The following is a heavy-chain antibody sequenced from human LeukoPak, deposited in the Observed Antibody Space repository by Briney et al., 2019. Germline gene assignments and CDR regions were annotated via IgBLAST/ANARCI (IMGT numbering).Heavy chain of an antibody. CDR2: ISGGST. D-gene: IGHD1-14*01. J-gene: IGHJ4*02. CDR3: VKDNPLDY. V-gene: IGHV3-38-3*01. CDR1: GFTVSSNE. Sequence: GGSLRLSCAASGFTVSSNEMSWVRQAPGKGLEWVSSISGGSTYYADSRKGRFTISRDNSKNTLHLQMNSLRAEDTAVYYCVKDNPLDYWGQGTLVIVSS.